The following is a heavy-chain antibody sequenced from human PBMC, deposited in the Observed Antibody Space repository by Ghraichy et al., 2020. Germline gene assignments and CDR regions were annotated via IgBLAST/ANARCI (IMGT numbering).Heavy chain of an antibody. Sequence: GGSLRLSCAASGFTFSSYSMNWVRQAPGKGLEWVSYISSSSSTIYYADSVKGRFTISRDNAKNSLYLQMNSLRDEDTAVYYCARGPGFVGELPEYFDYWGQGTLVTVSS. D-gene: IGHD1-26*01. J-gene: IGHJ4*02. V-gene: IGHV3-48*02. CDR1: GFTFSSYS. CDR3: ARGPGFVGELPEYFDY. CDR2: ISSSSSTI.